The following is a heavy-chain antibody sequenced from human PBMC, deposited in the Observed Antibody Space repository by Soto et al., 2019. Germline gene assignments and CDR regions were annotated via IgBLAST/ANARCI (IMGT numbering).Heavy chain of an antibody. Sequence: GSLRLSCAASGFTFSSYSMNWVRQAPGKGLEWVSSISSSSSYIYYADSVKGRFTISRDNAKNSLYLQMNSLRAEDTAVYYCARDCLASIAAAVRGWFDPWGQGTLVTVSS. CDR3: ARDCLASIAAAVRGWFDP. CDR2: ISSSSSYI. D-gene: IGHD6-13*01. V-gene: IGHV3-21*01. J-gene: IGHJ5*02. CDR1: GFTFSSYS.